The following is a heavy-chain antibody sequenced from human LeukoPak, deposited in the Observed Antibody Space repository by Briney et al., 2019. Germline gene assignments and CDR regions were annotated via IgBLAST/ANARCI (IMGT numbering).Heavy chain of an antibody. CDR2: IKQDGSVK. CDR1: GFTFSSYW. J-gene: IGHJ4*02. D-gene: IGHD5-18*01. V-gene: IGHV3-7*01. CDR3: AQNQWIQLWFAY. Sequence: GGSLRLSCAASGFTFSSYWMSWVRQAPGKGLEWVANIKQDGSVKYYVDSVKGRFTISRDNAKNSLYLQMNSLRAEDTAVYYCAQNQWIQLWFAYWGQGTLLTVSS.